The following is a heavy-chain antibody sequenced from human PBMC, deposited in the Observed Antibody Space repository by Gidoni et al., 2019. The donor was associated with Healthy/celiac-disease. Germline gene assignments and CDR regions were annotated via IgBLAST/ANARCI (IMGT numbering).Heavy chain of an antibody. CDR2: IWYDASNK. CDR3: ARERVRLGELSLIY. V-gene: IGHV3-33*01. D-gene: IGHD3-16*02. J-gene: IGHJ4*02. Sequence: QVRLVESGGGVVQPGRCLRLSCAASGVTFSSYGMHWVRQAPGKGLEGVAVIWYDASNKYYADSVKGRFTISRDNSKNTLYLQMNSLRAEDTAVYYCARERVRLGELSLIYWGQGTLVTVSS. CDR1: GVTFSSYG.